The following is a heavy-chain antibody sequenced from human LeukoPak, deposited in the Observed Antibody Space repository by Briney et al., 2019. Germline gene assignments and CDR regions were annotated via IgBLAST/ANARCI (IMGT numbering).Heavy chain of an antibody. CDR2: INLSGST. CDR1: GGSFSGRY. J-gene: IGHJ6*03. V-gene: IGHV4-34*01. Sequence: SETLSLTCAVYGGSFSGRYWSWIRQPPGKGLEWIGEINLSGSTNYNPSLKSRVTISVDTSKNQFSLKLSSVTAADTAVYYCARGRTGYQLLPTKKDYSYYYVDVWDRGTTVTVSS. D-gene: IGHD2-2*01. CDR3: ARGRTGYQLLPTKKDYSYYYVDV.